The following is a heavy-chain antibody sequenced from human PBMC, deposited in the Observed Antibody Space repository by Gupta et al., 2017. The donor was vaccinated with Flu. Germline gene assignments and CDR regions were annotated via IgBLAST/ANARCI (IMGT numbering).Heavy chain of an antibody. Sequence: QVQLQQWGAGLLKPSETLSLTCAVYGGSFSGYYWRWIRQPPGKGLEWIGEINHSGSTNYNPSLKRRVTISVDTSKNQFSLKLSSVTAAETAVYYCARLRFTMVRGVNIFGFDYWGQGTLVTVSS. D-gene: IGHD3-10*01. CDR3: ARLRFTMVRGVNIFGFDY. V-gene: IGHV4-34*01. CDR1: GGSFSGYY. CDR2: INHSGST. J-gene: IGHJ4*02.